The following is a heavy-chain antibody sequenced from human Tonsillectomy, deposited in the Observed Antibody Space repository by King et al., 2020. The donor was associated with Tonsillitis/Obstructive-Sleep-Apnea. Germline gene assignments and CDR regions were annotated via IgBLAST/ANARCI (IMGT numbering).Heavy chain of an antibody. CDR1: GGGVSSEG. Sequence: GGGGGRRGGGGRRSWAGAGGGVSSEGMPGGRKAPGKGREWVAVIWDEGSNKYYADSVKGRFTIPRDNSKNTLYLQMNSLRAEDTAVYYCASGVRDYDFWSGYYRGEDYYYYMDVWGKGTTVTVSS. CDR3: ASGVRDYDFWSGYYRGEDYYYYMDV. D-gene: IGHD3-3*01. CDR2: IWDEGSNK. J-gene: IGHJ6*03. V-gene: IGHV3-33*01.